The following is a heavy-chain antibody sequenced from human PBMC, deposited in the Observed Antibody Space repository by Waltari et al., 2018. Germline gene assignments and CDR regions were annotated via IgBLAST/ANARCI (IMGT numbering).Heavy chain of an antibody. D-gene: IGHD2-2*02. CDR3: ARERLRVVVPAAILDY. CDR2: IYTRGST. Sequence: QVQLQESGPGLVKPSQTLSLTCTVSGGSISSGSYYWSWIRQPAGKGLEWIGYIYTRGSTNYNPSHKSRVTISVDTSKNQFSLKLSSVTAADTAVYYCARERLRVVVPAAILDYWGQGTLVTVSS. J-gene: IGHJ4*02. V-gene: IGHV4-61*09. CDR1: GGSISSGSYY.